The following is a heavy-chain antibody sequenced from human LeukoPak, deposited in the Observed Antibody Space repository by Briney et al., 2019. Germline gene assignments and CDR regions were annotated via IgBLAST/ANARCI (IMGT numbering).Heavy chain of an antibody. CDR2: IYYSGST. V-gene: IGHV4-59*01. Sequence: SGGSLRLSCAVSGFTFDEYGMSWIRQPPGKGLEWIGYIYYSGSTNYNPSLKSRVTISVDTSKNQFSLKLSSVTAADTAVYYCARAKEYCSGGSCYSTDFDYWGQGTLVTVSS. D-gene: IGHD2-15*01. CDR1: GFTFDEYG. CDR3: ARAKEYCSGGSCYSTDFDY. J-gene: IGHJ4*02.